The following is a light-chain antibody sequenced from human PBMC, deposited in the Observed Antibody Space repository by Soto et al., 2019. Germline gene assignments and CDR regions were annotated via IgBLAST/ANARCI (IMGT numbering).Light chain of an antibody. CDR1: QSVSSSF. V-gene: IGKV3-20*01. CDR2: GAS. Sequence: EIVLTQSPGTLSLSPGERATLSCRASQSVSSSFLAWYQQKPGQAPRLLIYGASNRATGIPDRFSGSGSGTDFTLTISRLEPEDFAVYYCQQYVTSPWAFG. J-gene: IGKJ1*01. CDR3: QQYVTSPWA.